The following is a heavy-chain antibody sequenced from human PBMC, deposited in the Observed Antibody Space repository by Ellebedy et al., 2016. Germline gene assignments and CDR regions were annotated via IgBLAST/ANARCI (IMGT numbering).Heavy chain of an antibody. J-gene: IGHJ4*02. V-gene: IGHV1-3*01. Sequence: ASVKVSCKASGYTFTSYAMHWVRQAPGQRLEWMGWINAGNGNTKYSQRFQGRVTISRDTSASTAYMELSSLRFEDTAVYYCARGDYDSSGGFDYWGQGTLVTVSS. CDR3: ARGDYDSSGGFDY. CDR2: INAGNGNT. D-gene: IGHD3-22*01. CDR1: GYTFTSYA.